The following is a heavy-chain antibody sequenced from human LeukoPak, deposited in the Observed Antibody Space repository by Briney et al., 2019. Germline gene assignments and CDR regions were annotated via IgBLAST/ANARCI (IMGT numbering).Heavy chain of an antibody. J-gene: IGHJ4*02. V-gene: IGHV1-24*01. D-gene: IGHD6-19*01. CDR3: ARPTPLHSSGWYLGYDY. CDR2: FDPEDGET. CDR1: GYTLTELS. Sequence: GASVKVSCKVSGYTLTELSMHWVRQAPGKGLEWIGGFDPEDGETIYAQKFQGRVTMTEDTSTDTAYMELSSLRSEDTAVYYCARPTPLHSSGWYLGYDYWGQGTLVTVSS.